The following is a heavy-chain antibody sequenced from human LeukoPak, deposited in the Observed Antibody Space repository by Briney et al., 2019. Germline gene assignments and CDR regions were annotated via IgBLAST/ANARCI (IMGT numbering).Heavy chain of an antibody. Sequence: SETLSLTCTVSSYSISSGDYWGWIRPPPGKGLEWIGSIYHSGSTYYNPSPKSRVTISVDTSKNQFSLKLSSVTAADTAVYYCARDASSGWYVFDYWGQGTLVTVSS. V-gene: IGHV4-38-2*02. CDR3: ARDASSGWYVFDY. CDR1: SYSISSGDY. D-gene: IGHD6-19*01. CDR2: IYHSGST. J-gene: IGHJ4*02.